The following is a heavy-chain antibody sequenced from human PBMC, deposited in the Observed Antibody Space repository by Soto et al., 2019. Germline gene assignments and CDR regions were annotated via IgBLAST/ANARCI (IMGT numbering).Heavy chain of an antibody. D-gene: IGHD3-16*01. CDR3: ARDGGVGGAILFFAY. V-gene: IGHV3-30-3*01. J-gene: IGHJ4*02. CDR2: ISYHGSNK. Sequence: GVSLRLSCAASGFTFSSYAMHWVRQAPGKGLEWVAVISYHGSNKNYADSVKGRFTISRDNSKNTLYLQMNSLRAEDTAVYYCARDGGVGGAILFFAYWGLGALVTGTS. CDR1: GFTFSSYA.